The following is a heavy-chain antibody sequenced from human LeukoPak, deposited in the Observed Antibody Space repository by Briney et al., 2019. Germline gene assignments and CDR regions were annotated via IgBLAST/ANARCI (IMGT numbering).Heavy chain of an antibody. Sequence: GGSLRLSCAASGFTFSTYNMNWVRQAPGKGLEWVSYISSSSSTIYYADSVRGRFTISRDNAKNSLYLQMNSLRAEDTAVYYCARDTGYYWGQGTPVTVSS. J-gene: IGHJ4*02. CDR3: ARDTGYY. D-gene: IGHD1-14*01. CDR2: ISSSSSTI. CDR1: GFTFSTYN. V-gene: IGHV3-48*04.